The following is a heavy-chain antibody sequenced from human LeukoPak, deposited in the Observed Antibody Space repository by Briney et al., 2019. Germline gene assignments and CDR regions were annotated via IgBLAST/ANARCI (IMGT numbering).Heavy chain of an antibody. CDR1: GFTFDDYA. CDR2: ISWNSGSI. Sequence: GGSLRLSCAASGFTFDDYAMHWVRQAPGKGLEWVSGISWNSGSIGYADSVKGRFTISRDNAKNSLYLEMNSLRPEDTALYYCAKGGGASGYSYAFDYWGQGTLVPVSS. J-gene: IGHJ4*02. V-gene: IGHV3-9*01. D-gene: IGHD5-18*01. CDR3: AKGGGASGYSYAFDY.